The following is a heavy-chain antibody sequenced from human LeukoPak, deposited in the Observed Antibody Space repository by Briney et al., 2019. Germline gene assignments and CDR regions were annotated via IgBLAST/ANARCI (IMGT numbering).Heavy chain of an antibody. Sequence: PGRSLRLSCAASGFTFDDYAMHWVRQAPGKGLEWVSGISWNSGSIGYADSVKGRFTIFRDNAKNSLYLQMNSLRAEDTAVYYCARDQGGWSYYYMDVWGKGTTVTVSS. D-gene: IGHD1-26*01. J-gene: IGHJ6*03. CDR1: GFTFDDYA. CDR2: ISWNSGSI. CDR3: ARDQGGWSYYYMDV. V-gene: IGHV3-9*01.